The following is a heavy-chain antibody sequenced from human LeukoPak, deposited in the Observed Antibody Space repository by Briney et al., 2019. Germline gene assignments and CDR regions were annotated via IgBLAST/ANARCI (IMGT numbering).Heavy chain of an antibody. CDR2: ISSSGSTI. Sequence: PGGSLRLSCAASGFTFSSYEMNWVRQASGKGLEWVSYISSSGSTIYYADSVKGRFTISRDNAKNTLYLQMNSLRVEDTAVYYCAKNGGSQCYSHLDSWGQGTLVTVSS. D-gene: IGHD2-15*01. CDR3: AKNGGSQCYSHLDS. V-gene: IGHV3-48*03. J-gene: IGHJ4*02. CDR1: GFTFSSYE.